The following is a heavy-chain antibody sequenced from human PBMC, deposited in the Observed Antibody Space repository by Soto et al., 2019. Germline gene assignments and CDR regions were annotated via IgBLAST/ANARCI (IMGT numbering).Heavy chain of an antibody. CDR2: IIPILGIA. V-gene: IGHV1-69*02. J-gene: IGHJ4*02. CDR1: GGTFSSYT. D-gene: IGHD1-26*01. CDR3: ARGSYYVSLGY. Sequence: QVQLVQSGAEVKKPGSSVTVSCKASGGTFSSYTISWVRQAPGQGLEWMGRIIPILGIANYAQKFQGRVTITADKSTSTAYMELSSLRSEDTAVYYCARGSYYVSLGYWGQGTLVTVSS.